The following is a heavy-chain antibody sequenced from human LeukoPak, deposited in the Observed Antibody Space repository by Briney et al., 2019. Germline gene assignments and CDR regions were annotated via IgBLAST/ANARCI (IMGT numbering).Heavy chain of an antibody. D-gene: IGHD6-6*01. CDR3: ARAGRFIAALRWFDP. Sequence: PSETLSLTCTVSGGSISSYYWSWIRQPAGKGLEWIGRIYTSGSTNYNPSLKSRVTMSVDTSKNQFSLKLSSVTAADTAVYYCARAGRFIAALRWFDPWGQGTLVTVSS. CDR2: IYTSGST. V-gene: IGHV4-4*07. CDR1: GGSISSYY. J-gene: IGHJ5*02.